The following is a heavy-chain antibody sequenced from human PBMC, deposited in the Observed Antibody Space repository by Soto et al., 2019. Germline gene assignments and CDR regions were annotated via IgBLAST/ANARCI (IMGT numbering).Heavy chain of an antibody. CDR3: ARAAYCRGGSCYIFPKYFEH. CDR2: ISFDGKKS. J-gene: IGHJ1*01. V-gene: IGHV3-30*09. D-gene: IGHD2-15*01. CDR1: GFVLSGYA. Sequence: PGGSLRLSCAASGFVLSGYAMHWVRQAPGKGLEWVAVISFDGKKSYYADSVKGRFAISRDTSQNTVVLQMNSLRPADTAVYYCARAAYCRGGSCYIFPKYFEHWGQGALVTVSS.